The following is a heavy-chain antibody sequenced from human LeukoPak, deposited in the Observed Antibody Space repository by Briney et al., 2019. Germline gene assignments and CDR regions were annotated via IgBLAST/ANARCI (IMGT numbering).Heavy chain of an antibody. V-gene: IGHV4-61*01. CDR2: ISYSGST. CDR1: GGSVSSGSYY. CDR3: ARRGSGGRSFDI. D-gene: IGHD2-15*01. J-gene: IGHJ3*02. Sequence: SETLSLTCTVSGGSVSSGSYYWTWIRQPPGKGLEWIGYISYSGSTNYNPSLKSRVTISVDTSKIQFSLNLNSVTAADTAVYYCARRGSGGRSFDIWGQGTTVTVSS.